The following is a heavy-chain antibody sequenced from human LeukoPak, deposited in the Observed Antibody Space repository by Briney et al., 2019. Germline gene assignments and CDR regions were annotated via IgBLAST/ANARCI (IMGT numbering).Heavy chain of an antibody. Sequence: PGGSLRLSCAASGFTFSSYAMNWVRQAPGKGLEWVSISGGGGDTYYADSVKGRFTISRDNSKNTLYLQMNSLRAEDTPVYYCAKAGGATYGTNYFTYWGQGTL. CDR1: GFTFSSYA. CDR3: AKAGGATYGTNYFTY. D-gene: IGHD1-7*01. J-gene: IGHJ4*02. V-gene: IGHV3-23*01. CDR2: SGGGGDT.